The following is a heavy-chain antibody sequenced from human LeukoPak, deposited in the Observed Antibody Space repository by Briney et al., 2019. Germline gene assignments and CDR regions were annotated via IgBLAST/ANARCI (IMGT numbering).Heavy chain of an antibody. J-gene: IGHJ5*02. V-gene: IGHV4-39*07. CDR1: SFSSYW. Sequence: SFSSYWMHWVRQAPGKGLEWIGSIYYSGSTYYNPSLKSRVTISVDTSKNQFSLKLSSVTAADTAVYYCVKDREYCSSSSCYKGFDLWGQGTLVTVSS. CDR3: VKDREYCSSSSCYKGFDL. D-gene: IGHD2-2*01. CDR2: IYYSGST.